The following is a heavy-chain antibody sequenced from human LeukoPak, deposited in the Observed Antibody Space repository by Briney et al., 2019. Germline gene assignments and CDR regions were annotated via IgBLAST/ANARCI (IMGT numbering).Heavy chain of an antibody. Sequence: GASVKVSCKASGYTFTSYDINWVRQATGQGLEWMGWMNPNSGNTGYAQKFQGRVTMTRNTSISTAYMELSSLRSEDTAVYYCARGVSSRGIAARLSWFDPSGQGTLVTVSS. J-gene: IGHJ5*02. CDR1: GYTFTSYD. CDR2: MNPNSGNT. D-gene: IGHD6-6*01. CDR3: ARGVSSRGIAARLSWFDP. V-gene: IGHV1-8*01.